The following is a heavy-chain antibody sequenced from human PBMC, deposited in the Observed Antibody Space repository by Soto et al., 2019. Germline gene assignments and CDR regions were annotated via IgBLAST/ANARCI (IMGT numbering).Heavy chain of an antibody. V-gene: IGHV1-18*04. Sequence: ASVKVSCKASGYTITSYGISWVRQAPGQGLEWMGWISAYNGNTNYAQKLQGRVTMTTDTSTSTAYMELRSLRSDDTAVYYCARDGLGYCSSTSCYSEDGYNWFDPWGQGTLVTVS. J-gene: IGHJ5*02. D-gene: IGHD2-2*02. CDR1: GYTITSYG. CDR2: ISAYNGNT. CDR3: ARDGLGYCSSTSCYSEDGYNWFDP.